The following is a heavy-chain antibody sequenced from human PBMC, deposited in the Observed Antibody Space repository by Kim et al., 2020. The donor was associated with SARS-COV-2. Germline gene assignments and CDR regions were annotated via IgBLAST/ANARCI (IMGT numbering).Heavy chain of an antibody. V-gene: IGHV4-39*01. CDR3: ARRDITVIVGGDAFDI. D-gene: IGHD3-22*01. Sequence: SETLSLTCSVSGGSISRSSYYWGWIRQPPGKGLEWIGSIYYSGSTYYNPSLKSRVTISVDTSKNQFSLKLSSVTAADTAVYYCARRDITVIVGGDAFDIWGQGTMVNVSS. CDR2: IYYSGST. J-gene: IGHJ3*02. CDR1: GGSISRSSYY.